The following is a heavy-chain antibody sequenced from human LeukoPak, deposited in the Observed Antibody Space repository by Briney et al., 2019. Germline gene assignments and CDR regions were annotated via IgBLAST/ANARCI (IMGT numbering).Heavy chain of an antibody. CDR2: IIPILGIA. V-gene: IGHV1-69*04. D-gene: IGHD3-9*01. Sequence: ASVKVSCKASGGTFSSYAISWVRQAPGQGLEWMGRIIPILGIANYAQKFQGRVTMTEDTSTDTAYMELSSLRSEDTAVYYCATLYYDILTGINYSGFDYWGQGTLVTVSS. CDR3: ATLYYDILTGINYSGFDY. CDR1: GGTFSSYA. J-gene: IGHJ4*02.